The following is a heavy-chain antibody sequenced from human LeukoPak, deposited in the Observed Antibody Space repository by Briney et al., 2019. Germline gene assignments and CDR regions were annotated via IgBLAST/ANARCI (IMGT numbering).Heavy chain of an antibody. CDR1: AFTFSSYA. J-gene: IGHJ6*02. CDR2: ISGSGGST. V-gene: IGHV3-23*01. CDR3: AKVVVVAAVYYGMDV. D-gene: IGHD2-15*01. Sequence: PGGSLRLSCAASAFTFSSYAMNWVRQAPGKGLEWVSAISGSGGSTYYADSVKGRFTISRDNSKNTLYLQMNSLRAEDTAVYYCAKVVVVAAVYYGMDVWGQGTTVTVSS.